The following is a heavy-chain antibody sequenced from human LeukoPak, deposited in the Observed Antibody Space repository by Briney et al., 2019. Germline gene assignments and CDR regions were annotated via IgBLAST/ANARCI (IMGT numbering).Heavy chain of an antibody. CDR1: GGSISGYS. CDR3: ARHRDGYSNQAFDY. D-gene: IGHD5-24*01. J-gene: IGHJ4*02. V-gene: IGHV4-59*01. Sequence: SETLSLTCTVSGGSISGYSCSWIRQPPGKGLEWIGYIYYSGGTSYNPSLKSRVTISVDTSKNQFSLKLSSVTAADTAVYYCARHRDGYSNQAFDYWGQGTLVTVSS. CDR2: IYYSGGT.